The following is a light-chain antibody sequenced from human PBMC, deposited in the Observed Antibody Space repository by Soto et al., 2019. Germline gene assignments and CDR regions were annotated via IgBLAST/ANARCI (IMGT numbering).Light chain of an antibody. Sequence: QSALTQPRSVSGPPGQSVTISCTGTSSDVGGYNYVSWYQQHPGKAPKLMIYDVTKRPSGVPDRFSGSKSGNTASLTISGLQAEDEADYYCCSYAGSSTWVFGGGNKVTV. CDR2: DVT. CDR3: CSYAGSSTWV. V-gene: IGLV2-11*01. J-gene: IGLJ3*02. CDR1: SSDVGGYNY.